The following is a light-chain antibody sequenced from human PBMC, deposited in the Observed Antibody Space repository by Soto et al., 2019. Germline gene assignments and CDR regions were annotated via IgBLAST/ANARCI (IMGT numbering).Light chain of an antibody. CDR2: EVN. CDR3: TSYAGGNNV. V-gene: IGLV2-8*01. Sequence: QSALTQPPSASGSPGQSVTISCTGTSSDVGGYNYVSWYQQNPGKVPKLMIYEVNKRPSGVPDRFSGSKSGNTASLTVSGLQTEDEADYYCTSYAGGNNVFGTGTKVTVL. CDR1: SSDVGGYNY. J-gene: IGLJ1*01.